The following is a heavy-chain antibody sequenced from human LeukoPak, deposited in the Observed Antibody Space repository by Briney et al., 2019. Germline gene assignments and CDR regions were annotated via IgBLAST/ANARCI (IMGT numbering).Heavy chain of an antibody. CDR1: RFTFSNYW. J-gene: IGHJ4*02. CDR2: INQGGSEK. V-gene: IGHV3-7*05. CDR3: VRDGSGYDY. D-gene: IGHD6-19*01. Sequence: GGSLRLSGAASRFTFSNYWMSWVRQPPGKGLEWVANINQGGSEKYYLNSVKGRFTISRDNAKNSLYLQMNSLRADDTAIYYCVRDGSGYDYWGQGTLVTVSS.